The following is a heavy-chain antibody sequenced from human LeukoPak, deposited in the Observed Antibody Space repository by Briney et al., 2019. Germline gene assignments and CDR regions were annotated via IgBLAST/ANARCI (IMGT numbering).Heavy chain of an antibody. V-gene: IGHV3-15*01. J-gene: IGHJ4*02. D-gene: IGHD5-12*01. Sequence: GGSLRLSCAASGFTFSNGWMSWVRQAPGKGLEWVGRIKSKTDGGTTDYAAVVKGRFIISRDDSQNTLYLQMNSLQAEDTAVYYCAREGGYDPFEYWGQGTLVTVSS. CDR3: AREGGYDPFEY. CDR2: IKSKTDGGTT. CDR1: GFTFSNGW.